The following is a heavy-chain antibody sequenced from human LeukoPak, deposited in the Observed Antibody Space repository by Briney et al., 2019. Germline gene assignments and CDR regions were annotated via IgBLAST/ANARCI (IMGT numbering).Heavy chain of an antibody. CDR3: AREGSILYSSSWFDP. J-gene: IGHJ5*02. CDR1: GGSISSYY. V-gene: IGHV4-59*01. CDR2: IYYSGST. D-gene: IGHD6-6*01. Sequence: PSETLSLTCTVSGGSISSYYWSWIRQPPGKGLEWIGYIYYSGSTNYNPSLKSRVTISVDTSKNQFSLKLSSVTAADTAVYYCAREGSILYSSSWFDPWGQGTLVTASS.